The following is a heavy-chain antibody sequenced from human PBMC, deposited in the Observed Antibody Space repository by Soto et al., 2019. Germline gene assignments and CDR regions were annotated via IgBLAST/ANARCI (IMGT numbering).Heavy chain of an antibody. Sequence: SETLSLTCAFYGGSFSGYYWSWIGQPPGKGLEWIGETNHSGSTNYNPSLKSRVTISVDTSKNQFSLKLSSVTAADTAVYYCARRIITIFGVVLTYGMDVWGQGTPVTVSS. V-gene: IGHV4-34*01. D-gene: IGHD3-3*01. CDR1: GGSFSGYY. CDR3: ARRIITIFGVVLTYGMDV. CDR2: TNHSGST. J-gene: IGHJ6*02.